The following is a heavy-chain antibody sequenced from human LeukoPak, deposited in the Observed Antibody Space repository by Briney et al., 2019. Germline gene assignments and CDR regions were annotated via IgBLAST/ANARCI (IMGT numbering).Heavy chain of an antibody. CDR1: GFTFSSYV. V-gene: IGHV3-64*05. D-gene: IGHD2-15*01. Sequence: GSLRLSCSASGFTFSSYVMHWVRQAPGKGLEYVSGISGDGASTYYADSVKGRFTISRDNSKSTLYVQMTSPRSEDTAVYYCVFQVQGVVEWGQGTLGTVSS. J-gene: IGHJ4*02. CDR3: VFQVQGVVE. CDR2: ISGDGAST.